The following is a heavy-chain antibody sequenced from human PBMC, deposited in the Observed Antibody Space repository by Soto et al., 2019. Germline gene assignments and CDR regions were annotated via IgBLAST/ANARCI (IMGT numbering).Heavy chain of an antibody. D-gene: IGHD2-15*01. CDR2: ISAYNGNT. CDR1: GYTFTSYG. J-gene: IGHJ5*02. CDR3: VRAVELYCSGGSCYYNWFDP. V-gene: IGHV1-18*01. Sequence: ASVKVSCKASGYTFTSYGISWVRQAPGQGLEWMGWISAYNGNTNYAQKLQGRVTMTTDTSTSTAYMELRSLRSDDTAVYYCVRAVELYCSGGSCYYNWFDPWGQGTLVTVSS.